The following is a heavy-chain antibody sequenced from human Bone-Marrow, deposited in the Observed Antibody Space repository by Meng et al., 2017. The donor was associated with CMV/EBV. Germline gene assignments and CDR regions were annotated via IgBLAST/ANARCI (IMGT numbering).Heavy chain of an antibody. D-gene: IGHD3-10*01. J-gene: IGHJ4*02. CDR3: ARDQATGYYFDD. Sequence: SETLSLTCTVSGGSISSYYWSWIRQPPGKGLEWIGYIYYSGSTNYNPSLKSRVTISVDTSKNQFPLKLSSVTAADTAVYYCARDQATGYYFDDWGQGTLVTVSS. CDR1: GGSISSYY. V-gene: IGHV4-59*01. CDR2: IYYSGST.